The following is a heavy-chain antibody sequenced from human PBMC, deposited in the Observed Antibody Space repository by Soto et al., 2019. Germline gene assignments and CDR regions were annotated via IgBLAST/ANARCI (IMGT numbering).Heavy chain of an antibody. Sequence: QVQLVQSGAEVKKPGSSVKVSCKASGGTFSSYSINWVRQAPGQGLEWMGGIIPIFGTANYAQKFQGRVTLTADESTSTDHMELSSLRNEDTAVYYCASPFQSWPGGWYFDLWGRGTLVTVSS. CDR3: ASPFQSWPGGWYFDL. J-gene: IGHJ2*01. V-gene: IGHV1-69*01. CDR1: GGTFSSYS. CDR2: IIPIFGTA. D-gene: IGHD3-16*01.